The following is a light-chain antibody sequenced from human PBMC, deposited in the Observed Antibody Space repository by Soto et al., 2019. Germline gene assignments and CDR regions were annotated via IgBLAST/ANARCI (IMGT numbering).Light chain of an antibody. V-gene: IGKV3-20*01. Sequence: EIELTQSPGTLSLSPGERTTLSCRASQSISSSYLAWYQQKPGQAPRLLVYGASSRATGIPDRFSGSGSGTDFTLTISRLEPEDFALYYGQQYSRTFGTLGQGPRWIS. J-gene: IGKJ1*01. CDR1: QSISSSY. CDR2: GAS. CDR3: QQYSRTFGT.